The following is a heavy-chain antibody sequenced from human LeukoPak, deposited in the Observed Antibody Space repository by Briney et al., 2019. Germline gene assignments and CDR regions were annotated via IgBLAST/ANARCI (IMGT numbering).Heavy chain of an antibody. CDR2: ISRGSTYI. CDR3: AKDRHSSSWTHFDY. J-gene: IGHJ4*02. D-gene: IGHD6-13*01. CDR1: GFTFSTYT. V-gene: IGHV3-21*04. Sequence: GGSLRLSCAASGFTFSTYTMNWVRQAPGKGLEWVSSISRGSTYIYYADSVKGRFTISRDNAKNSLYLQMNSLGAEDTAVYYCAKDRHSSSWTHFDYWGQGTLVTVSS.